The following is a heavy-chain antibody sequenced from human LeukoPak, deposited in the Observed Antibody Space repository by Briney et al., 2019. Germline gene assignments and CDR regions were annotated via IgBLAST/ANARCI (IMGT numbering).Heavy chain of an antibody. V-gene: IGHV4-34*01. CDR3: ARDAGSDYYYYMDV. CDR2: INHSGST. J-gene: IGHJ6*03. D-gene: IGHD3-10*01. CDR1: GGSFSGYY. Sequence: PSETLSLTCAVYGGSFSGYYWSWIRQPPGKGLEWIGEINHSGSTNYNPSLKSRVTISVDTSMNQFSLKLSSVTAADTAVYYCARDAGSDYYYYMDVWGKGTTVTVSS.